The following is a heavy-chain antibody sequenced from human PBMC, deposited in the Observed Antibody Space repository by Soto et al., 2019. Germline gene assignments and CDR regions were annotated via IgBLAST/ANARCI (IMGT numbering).Heavy chain of an antibody. Sequence: QVQLVGSGGGVVQPGRSLRLSCAASGFTFSNYGMHWVRQAPGKGLEWVAVIWYDGSYKYAADSVKGRFTISRDNSKNTLYLQMNSLRAEDTAVYYCARDKAHGYFDLWGRGTLVTVSS. CDR1: GFTFSNYG. CDR2: IWYDGSYK. V-gene: IGHV3-33*01. CDR3: ARDKAHGYFDL. J-gene: IGHJ2*01.